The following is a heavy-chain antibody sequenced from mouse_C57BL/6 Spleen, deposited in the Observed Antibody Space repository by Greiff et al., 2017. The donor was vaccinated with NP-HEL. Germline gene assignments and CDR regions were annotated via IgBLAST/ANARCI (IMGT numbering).Heavy chain of an antibody. CDR3: ARYYCSGSIHYYALDY. CDR1: GYTFTSYW. CDR2: INPCDGGT. D-gene: IGHD3-2*02. Sequence: QVQLQQPGTELVKPGASVKLSCKASGYTFTSYWMHWVKQRPGQGLEWIGNINPCDGGTNYNEKFKSKATLTVDKSSSTAYMQLSSLTSEDSAVYYCARYYCSGSIHYYALDYWGQGTSVTVSA. V-gene: IGHV1-53*01. J-gene: IGHJ4*01.